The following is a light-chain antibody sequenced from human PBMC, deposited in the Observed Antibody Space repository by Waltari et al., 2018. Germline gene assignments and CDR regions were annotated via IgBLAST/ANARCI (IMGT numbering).Light chain of an antibody. Sequence: QSVLTQPPSASGTPGQRVTISCSGSSSNIGSNYVYWYQQLPGTAPKLLIYRNNRRPSGVPDRFSGSKSGTSAYLAISGLRSEDEADYYCAAWDDSLSGPVVFGGGTKLTVL. J-gene: IGLJ2*01. CDR1: SSNIGSNY. CDR2: RNN. CDR3: AAWDDSLSGPVV. V-gene: IGLV1-47*01.